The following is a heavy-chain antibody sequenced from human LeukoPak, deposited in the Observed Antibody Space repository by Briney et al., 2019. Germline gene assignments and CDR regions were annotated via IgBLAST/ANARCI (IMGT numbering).Heavy chain of an antibody. CDR1: GFTFSSYE. J-gene: IGHJ4*02. CDR2: ISSSGSTI. V-gene: IGHV3-48*03. CDR3: ARDSGITIFGVVTAPDY. Sequence: PGGSLRLSCAASGFTFSSYEMNWVRQAPGKGLEWVSYISSSGSTIYYADCVKGRFTISRDNAKNSLYLQMNSLRAEDTAVYYCARDSGITIFGVVTAPDYWGQGTLVTVSS. D-gene: IGHD3-3*01.